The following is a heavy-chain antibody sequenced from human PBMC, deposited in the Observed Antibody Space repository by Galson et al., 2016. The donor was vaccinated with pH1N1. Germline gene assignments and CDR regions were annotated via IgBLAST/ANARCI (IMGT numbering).Heavy chain of an antibody. Sequence: SVKVSCKASGYTLTCYDINWVRQVTGQGLEWMGWMNPNSGNADYAPKFQGRVTLTRNASINTAYMELSSLTSEDTAVYYCARGPVYWYFDLWGRGTPVIVS. CDR2: MNPNSGNA. V-gene: IGHV1-8*01. J-gene: IGHJ2*01. CDR3: ARGPVYWYFDL. CDR1: GYTLTCYD.